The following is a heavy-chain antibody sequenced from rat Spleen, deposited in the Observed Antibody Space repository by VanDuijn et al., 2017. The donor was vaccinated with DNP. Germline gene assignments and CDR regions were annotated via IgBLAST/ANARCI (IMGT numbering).Heavy chain of an antibody. V-gene: IGHV5-7*01. CDR2: IIYDGSST. CDR1: GFTFSDYN. D-gene: IGHD1-2*01. Sequence: EVQLVESGGGLVQPGRSLKLSCAASGFTFSDYNMAWVRQAPKKGLEWVATIIYDGSSTYYRDSVKGRFTISRDNAKSTLYLQMDSLRSEETATYYCARLSRQLYLRGFDYWGQGVMVTVSS. CDR3: ARLSRQLYLRGFDY. J-gene: IGHJ2*01.